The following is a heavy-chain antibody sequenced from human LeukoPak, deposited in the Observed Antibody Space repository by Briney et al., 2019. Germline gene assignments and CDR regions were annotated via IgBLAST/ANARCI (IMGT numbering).Heavy chain of an antibody. Sequence: RPSETLSLTCTVSGGSISSSSYYWGWIRQPPGKGLEWIGSIYYSGSTYYNPSLKSRVTISVDTSKNQFSLKLSSVTAADTAVYYCARHVGVGATRYSKSPRPYYYMDVWGKGTTVTISS. CDR1: GGSISSSSYY. CDR2: IYYSGST. J-gene: IGHJ6*03. D-gene: IGHD1-26*01. CDR3: ARHVGVGATRYSKSPRPYYYMDV. V-gene: IGHV4-39*01.